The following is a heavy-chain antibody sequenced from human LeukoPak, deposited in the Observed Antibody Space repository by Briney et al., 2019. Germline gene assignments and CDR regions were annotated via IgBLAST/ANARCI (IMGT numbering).Heavy chain of an antibody. D-gene: IGHD4-17*01. CDR3: ARVVDDDYGDYYLDY. CDR2: IYSGGST. CDR1: GFTVSSNH. Sequence: GGSLRLSCAASGFTVSSNHMSWVRPAPGKGLECLSDIYSGGSTDYADSVKGQLTIYRDNSKNTLYLQMNRLRAEDTAVYYCARVVDDDYGDYYLDYWGQGTLVTVSS. J-gene: IGHJ4*02. V-gene: IGHV3-53*01.